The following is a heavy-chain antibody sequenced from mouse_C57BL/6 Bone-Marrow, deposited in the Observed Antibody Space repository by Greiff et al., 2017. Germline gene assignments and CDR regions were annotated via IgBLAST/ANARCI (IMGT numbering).Heavy chain of an antibody. J-gene: IGHJ2*01. D-gene: IGHD1-1*01. V-gene: IGHV1-54*01. CDR3: ARSFTTVVRYFDY. CDR2: INPGSGGT. Sequence: QVQLQQSGAELVRPGTSVKVSCKASGYAFTNYLIAWVKQRPGQGLEWIGVINPGSGGTNYNEKFKGKATLTADKSSSTAYMQLSSLTSEDSAVYFCARSFTTVVRYFDYWGQGTTLTVSS. CDR1: GYAFTNYL.